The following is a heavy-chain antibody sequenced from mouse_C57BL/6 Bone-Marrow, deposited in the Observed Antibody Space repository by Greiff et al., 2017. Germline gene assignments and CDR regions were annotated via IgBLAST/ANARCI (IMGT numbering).Heavy chain of an antibody. CDR3: ARQRGLRRDYAMDY. CDR1: GFSLTSYG. CDR2: IWSDGST. V-gene: IGHV2-6-1*01. J-gene: IGHJ4*01. Sequence: VHLVESGPGLVAPSQSLSITCTVSGFSLTSYGVHWVRQPPGKGLEWLVVIWSDGSTTYNSALKSRLSISKDNSKSQVFLKMNSLQTDDTAMYYCARQRGLRRDYAMDYWGQGTSVTVSS. D-gene: IGHD2-2*01.